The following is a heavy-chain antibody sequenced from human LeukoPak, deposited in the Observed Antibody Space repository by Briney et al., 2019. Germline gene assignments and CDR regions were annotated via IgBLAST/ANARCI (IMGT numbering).Heavy chain of an antibody. V-gene: IGHV3-7*01. CDR1: GFTFSSYW. Sequence: PGGSLRLSCAASGFTFSSYWMSWVRQAPGKGLEWVANIKQDGSERYYVDSVKGRFTISRDNAKNSLYLQMNSLRAEDTAVYYCASVGDSRAFDIWGQGTMVTVSS. D-gene: IGHD3-22*01. J-gene: IGHJ3*02. CDR2: IKQDGSER. CDR3: ASVGDSRAFDI.